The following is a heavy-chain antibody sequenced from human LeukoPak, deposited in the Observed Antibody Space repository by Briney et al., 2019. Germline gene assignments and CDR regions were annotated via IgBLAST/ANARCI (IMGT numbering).Heavy chain of an antibody. V-gene: IGHV3-21*01. CDR1: GFTFSSYS. CDR2: ISSSSTYI. J-gene: IGHJ4*02. Sequence: GGSLRLSCAVSGFTFSSYSMNWVRQAPGKGLEWVSSISSSSTYIYYADSLKGRFTISRDNAKNSLYLQMNSLRVEDTAVYYCAKGNFGDYGADYWGQGTLVTVSS. D-gene: IGHD4-17*01. CDR3: AKGNFGDYGADY.